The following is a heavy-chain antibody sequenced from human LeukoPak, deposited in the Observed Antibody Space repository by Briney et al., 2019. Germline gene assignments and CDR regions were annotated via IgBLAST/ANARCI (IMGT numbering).Heavy chain of an antibody. V-gene: IGHV1-2*02. CDR1: GYTFTGYY. Sequence: GASVKVSCKASGYTFTGYYMHWVRQAPGQGLEWMGWINPNSGGTNYAQKFQGRVTMTRDTSISTAYMELSRLRSDDTAVYYCARSGYCSSTSCLNWFDPWGQGTLVTVSS. CDR2: INPNSGGT. D-gene: IGHD2-2*01. CDR3: ARSGYCSSTSCLNWFDP. J-gene: IGHJ5*02.